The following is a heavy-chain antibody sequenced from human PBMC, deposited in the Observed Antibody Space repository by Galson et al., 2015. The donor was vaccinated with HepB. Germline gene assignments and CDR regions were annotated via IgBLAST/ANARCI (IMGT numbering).Heavy chain of an antibody. CDR2: ISGSGGST. Sequence: SLRLSCAASGFTFSSYAMSWVRQAPGKGLEWVSAISGSGGSTYYADSVKGRFTISRDNSKNTLYLQMNSLRAEDTAVYYCALPYYDYVWGPPGAFDIWGQGTMVTVSS. D-gene: IGHD3-16*01. V-gene: IGHV3-23*01. CDR3: ALPYYDYVWGPPGAFDI. CDR1: GFTFSSYA. J-gene: IGHJ3*02.